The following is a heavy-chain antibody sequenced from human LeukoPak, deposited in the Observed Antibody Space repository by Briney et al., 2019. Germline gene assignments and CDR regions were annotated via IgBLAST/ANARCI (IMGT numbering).Heavy chain of an antibody. CDR3: ARDQFVVVPAAAYYYYGMDV. CDR1: GYTFTSYA. CDR2: ISAYNGNT. D-gene: IGHD2-2*01. Sequence: GASVKVSCKASGYTFTSYAMNWVRQAPGQGLEWMGWISAYNGNTNYAQKLQGRVTMTTDTSTSTAYMELRSLRSDDTAVYYCARDQFVVVPAAAYYYYGMDVWGQGTTVTVSS. V-gene: IGHV1-18*01. J-gene: IGHJ6*02.